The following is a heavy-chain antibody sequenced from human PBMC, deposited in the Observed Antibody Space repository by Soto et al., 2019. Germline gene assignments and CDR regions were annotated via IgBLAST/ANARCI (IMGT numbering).Heavy chain of an antibody. J-gene: IGHJ4*02. Sequence: GGSLRLSCAASGFTFSTYAMIWVRQAPGKGLEWVPAISSSGGGTYYADSVKGRVTVSRDNSRNTLFLQMNSLRAEDTAVYYCARLVLSATNNWGQGTLVTVSS. CDR1: GFTFSTYA. V-gene: IGHV3-23*01. D-gene: IGHD2-15*01. CDR3: ARLVLSATNN. CDR2: ISSSGGGT.